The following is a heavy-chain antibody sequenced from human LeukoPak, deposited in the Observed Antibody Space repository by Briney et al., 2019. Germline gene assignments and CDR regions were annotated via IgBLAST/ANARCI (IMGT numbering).Heavy chain of an antibody. D-gene: IGHD6-19*01. Sequence: ASVKVSCKASGYTFTGQYMHWVRQAPGQGLEWMGWINANSGGTNYAQKFQGRVTMTRDTSISTAYMELSRLRYDDTAVYYCARGEVSGSGHDYIDYWGQGTLVTVSS. J-gene: IGHJ4*02. CDR1: GYTFTGQY. V-gene: IGHV1-2*02. CDR2: INANSGGT. CDR3: ARGEVSGSGHDYIDY.